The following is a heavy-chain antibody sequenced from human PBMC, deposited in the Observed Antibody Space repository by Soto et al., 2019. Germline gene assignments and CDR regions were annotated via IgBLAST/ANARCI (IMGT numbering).Heavy chain of an antibody. CDR2: IIPIFGTA. Sequence: ASVKVSCKASGGTFSSYAISWVRQAPGQGLEWMGGIIPIFGTANYAQKFQGRVTITADESTSTAYMELSSLRSEDTAVYYCARGKYCSSTSCPITSTYYGMDVWGQGTTVTVSS. V-gene: IGHV1-69*13. CDR1: GGTFSSYA. D-gene: IGHD2-2*01. CDR3: ARGKYCSSTSCPITSTYYGMDV. J-gene: IGHJ6*02.